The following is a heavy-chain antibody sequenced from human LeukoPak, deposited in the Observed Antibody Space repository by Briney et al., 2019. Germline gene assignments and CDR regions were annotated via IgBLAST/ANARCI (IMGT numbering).Heavy chain of an antibody. D-gene: IGHD4-17*01. J-gene: IGHJ4*02. CDR1: GFTFSIYA. CDR2: ISYDESNK. V-gene: IGHV3-30-3*01. CDR3: ARRAVSTRAFDY. Sequence: GRSLRLSCAASGFTFSIYAMHWVRQAPGKGLEGVAVISYDESNKYYADSVKPRFTISRDNSKNTLSLQMNSLGAEDTAVYYCARRAVSTRAFDYWGQGTLVTVSS.